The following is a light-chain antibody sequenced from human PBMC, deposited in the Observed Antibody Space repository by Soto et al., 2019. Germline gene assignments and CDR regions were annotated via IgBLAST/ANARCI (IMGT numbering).Light chain of an antibody. CDR3: QQYDNLLALT. CDR1: QDISKY. CDR2: DAS. Sequence: DIQMTQSPSSLSASVGDRVTIACQASQDISKYLNWYQFRPGQAPKLLIYDASNLETGVPSRFRGSGSGTPFTLTIISLQTEDVATYYCQQYDNLLALTFGGGTKVQIK. J-gene: IGKJ4*01. V-gene: IGKV1-33*01.